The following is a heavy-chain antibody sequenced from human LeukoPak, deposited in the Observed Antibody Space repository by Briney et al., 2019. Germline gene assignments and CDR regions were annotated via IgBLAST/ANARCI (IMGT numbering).Heavy chain of an antibody. D-gene: IGHD4-17*01. CDR1: GGSISSGGYS. V-gene: IGHV4-30-2*01. Sequence: PSETLSLTCAVSGGSISSGGYSCSWIRQPPGKCLEWIGYIYHSGSTYYNPSLKSRVTISVDRSKNQFSLKLSSVTAADTAVYYCARAVNGRGDYGTYFDYWGQGTLVTVSS. CDR2: IYHSGST. CDR3: ARAVNGRGDYGTYFDY. J-gene: IGHJ4*02.